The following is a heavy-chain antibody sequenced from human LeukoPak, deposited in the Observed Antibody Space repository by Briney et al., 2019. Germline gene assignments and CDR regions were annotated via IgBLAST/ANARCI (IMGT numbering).Heavy chain of an antibody. CDR1: GGSISSYY. V-gene: IGHV4-59*01. CDR2: IYYSGST. Sequence: KPSETLSLTFTVSGGSISSYYWSWIRQPPGKGLEWIGYIYYSGSTNYNPSLKSRVTISVDTSKNQFSLKPRTVTAAATAVSYCARDLGIAAAGPRPSYYYGIDVWGQGTTVTVSS. D-gene: IGHD6-13*01. J-gene: IGHJ6*02. CDR3: ARDLGIAAAGPRPSYYYGIDV.